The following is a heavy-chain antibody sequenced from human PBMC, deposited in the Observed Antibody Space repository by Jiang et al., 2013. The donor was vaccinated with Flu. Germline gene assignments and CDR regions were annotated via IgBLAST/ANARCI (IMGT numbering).Heavy chain of an antibody. V-gene: IGHV6-1*01. Sequence: QTLSLTCAISGDSVSSYSAAWNWIRQSPSRGLEWLGRTYYRSKWYNDYAGSVKSRITTNPDTSKNQFSLQLNSVTPEDTAVYYCARGAHILTGYYNYYYFDLWGRGTLVTVSS. D-gene: IGHD3-9*01. CDR2: TYYRSKWYN. CDR3: ARGAHILTGYYNYYYFDL. J-gene: IGHJ2*01. CDR1: GDSVSSYSAA.